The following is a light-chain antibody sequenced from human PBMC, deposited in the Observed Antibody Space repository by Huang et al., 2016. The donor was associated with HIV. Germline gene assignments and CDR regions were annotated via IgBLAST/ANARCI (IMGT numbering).Light chain of an antibody. Sequence: DIQMTQSPSSLSASVGDRVTITCRASQGISNSLAWYQQKPGKAPNLLLYVASRFESGVPSRFSGSVSGTDYNITISSLQPEDFATYYCQQYYSTPRTFGQGTKVEIK. CDR1: QGISNS. CDR3: QQYYSTPRT. J-gene: IGKJ1*01. V-gene: IGKV1-NL1*01. CDR2: VAS.